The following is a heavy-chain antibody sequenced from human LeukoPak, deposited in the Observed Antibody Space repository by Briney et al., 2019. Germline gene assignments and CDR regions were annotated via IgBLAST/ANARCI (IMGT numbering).Heavy chain of an antibody. D-gene: IGHD1-26*01. CDR2: ISAYNGYT. Sequence: GASVKVSCKASGYTFTNYGISWVRQAPGQGLEWMGWISAYNGYTNHAQKLQGRVTMTTDTSTSTAYMELSRLRSDDTAVYYCARDGGSYPAVFDYWGQGTLVTVSS. CDR3: ARDGGSYPAVFDY. J-gene: IGHJ4*02. CDR1: GYTFTNYG. V-gene: IGHV1-18*01.